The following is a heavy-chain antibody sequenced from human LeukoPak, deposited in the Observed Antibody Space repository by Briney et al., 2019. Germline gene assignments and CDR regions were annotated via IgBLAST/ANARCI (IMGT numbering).Heavy chain of an antibody. CDR3: ARGADYDWGAFDS. V-gene: IGHV4-59*01. CDR1: GFTFSDYY. Sequence: PGGSLRLSCAATGFTFSDYYMSWIRQPPGKGLERIGFISYSGVTAYRPPLKGRVTISADTSKNEFSLKVNSVTAADTAVYYCARGADYDWGAFDSWRQGTLVIVSS. CDR2: ISYSGVT. J-gene: IGHJ4*02. D-gene: IGHD3-16*01.